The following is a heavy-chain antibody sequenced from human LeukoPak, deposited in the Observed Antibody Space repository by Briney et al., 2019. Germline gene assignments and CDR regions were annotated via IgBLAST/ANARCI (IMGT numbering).Heavy chain of an antibody. CDR2: IYSGGST. V-gene: IGHV3-66*01. CDR3: ARDRNYYGMDV. CDR1: GFTFSSNY. Sequence: GGSLRLSCAASGFTFSSNYMSWVRQAPGKGLEWVSVIYSGGSTYYSDSVKGGFTISRDNSKNTLYLQMNSLRAEDTAVYYCARDRNYYGMDVWGQGTTVTVSS. J-gene: IGHJ6*02.